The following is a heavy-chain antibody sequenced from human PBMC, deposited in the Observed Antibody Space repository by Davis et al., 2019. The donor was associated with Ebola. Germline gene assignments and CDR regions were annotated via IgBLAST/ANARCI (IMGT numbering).Heavy chain of an antibody. D-gene: IGHD6-6*01. CDR2: IIPIFGTA. CDR3: ARETPYSSSSVPFFDY. V-gene: IGHV1-69*13. Sequence: SVKVSCKASGGTFSSYAISWVRQAPGQGLEWMGGIIPIFGTANYAQKFQGRVTITADESTSTAYMELSSLRSEDTAVYYCARETPYSSSSVPFFDYWGQGTLVTVSS. CDR1: GGTFSSYA. J-gene: IGHJ4*02.